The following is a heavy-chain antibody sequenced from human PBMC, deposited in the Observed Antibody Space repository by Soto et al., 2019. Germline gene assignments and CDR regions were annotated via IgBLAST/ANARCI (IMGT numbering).Heavy chain of an antibody. CDR1: GGSISSSSYY. J-gene: IGHJ6*03. CDR3: ARRGVRGVIGMAV. Sequence: PSETLSLTCTVSGGSISSSSYYWGWIRQPPGKGLEWIGSIYYSGSTYYNPSLKSRVTISVDTSKNQFSLKLSSVTAADTAVYYCARRGVRGVIGMAVWGKGTTVTV. V-gene: IGHV4-39*01. CDR2: IYYSGST. D-gene: IGHD3-10*01.